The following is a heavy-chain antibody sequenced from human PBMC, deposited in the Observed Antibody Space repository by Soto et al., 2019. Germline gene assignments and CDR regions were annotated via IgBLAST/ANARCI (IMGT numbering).Heavy chain of an antibody. V-gene: IGHV1-69*01. CDR1: GGTFSTNS. CDR3: ARATGTTAFDS. J-gene: IGHJ4*02. Sequence: QVQLVQAGAAVKKPGSSVKVSCKASGGTFSTNSISWVRQAPGLGLEWMGGITPLFGTTTYEQKFQGRATFTADESTTTAYMELSSLRSEDTAVYYCARATGTTAFDSWGQGTLVTVSS. D-gene: IGHD1-1*01. CDR2: ITPLFGTT.